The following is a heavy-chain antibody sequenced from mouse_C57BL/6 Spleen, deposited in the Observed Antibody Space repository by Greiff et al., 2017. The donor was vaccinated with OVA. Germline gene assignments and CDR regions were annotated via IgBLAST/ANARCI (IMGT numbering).Heavy chain of an antibody. CDR2: ISLKSDNYAT. Sequence: EVKLMESGGGLVQPGGSMKLSCVASGFTFSNYWMNWVRQSPEKGLEWVAQISLKSDNYATHYAVSVKGRFTISRDESKKRVYLQMNNLRAEDTGIYYCTEITAVVEYFDVWGTGTTVTVSS. J-gene: IGHJ1*03. V-gene: IGHV6-3*01. D-gene: IGHD1-1*01. CDR3: TEITAVVEYFDV. CDR1: GFTFSNYW.